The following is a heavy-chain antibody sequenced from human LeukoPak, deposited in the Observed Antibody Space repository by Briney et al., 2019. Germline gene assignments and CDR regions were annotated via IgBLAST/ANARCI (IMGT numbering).Heavy chain of an antibody. CDR1: GASINSGSYY. CDR2: ISYSGST. J-gene: IGHJ4*02. CDR3: AAAIIRSARFDR. V-gene: IGHV4-31*03. Sequence: SETLSLTCTVSGASINSGSYYWSWIRQHPGKGLEWVGYISYSGSTFYNPPLESRVSISVDPSKNQFSLKLNSVTAADTAVYFCAAAIIRSARFDRWGRGTLVSVSS. D-gene: IGHD5-24*01.